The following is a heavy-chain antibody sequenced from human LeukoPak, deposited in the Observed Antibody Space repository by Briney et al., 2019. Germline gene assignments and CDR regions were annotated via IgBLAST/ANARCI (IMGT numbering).Heavy chain of an antibody. Sequence: GGSLRLSCAASGFTFSDHCMDWVRQAPGKGMEWVGRIRKKPNSYTTEYGASVKGRFTFSRDDLKNSLYLQMNSLEAEDTGVYYCARVSATTGATDALDFWGQGTMVTVSS. D-gene: IGHD1-1*01. CDR3: ARVSATTGATDALDF. CDR2: IRKKPNSYTT. J-gene: IGHJ3*01. V-gene: IGHV3-72*01. CDR1: GFTFSDHC.